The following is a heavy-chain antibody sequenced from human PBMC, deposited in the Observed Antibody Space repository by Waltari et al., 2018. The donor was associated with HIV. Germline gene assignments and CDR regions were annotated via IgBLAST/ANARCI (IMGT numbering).Heavy chain of an antibody. D-gene: IGHD5-12*01. V-gene: IGHV4-39*01. Sequence: QLREWGPGLVRPSESLWLTCSVSGGFISTSSYYWAWIRQPPGKGLDLIGSVYSDGRTYYNPSLNGRMSMSADTSKNQFFLQVKSVTVTDTALYFCVRGVDSWGQGILVTVS. CDR1: GGFISTSSYY. J-gene: IGHJ4*02. CDR3: VRGVDS. CDR2: VYSDGRT.